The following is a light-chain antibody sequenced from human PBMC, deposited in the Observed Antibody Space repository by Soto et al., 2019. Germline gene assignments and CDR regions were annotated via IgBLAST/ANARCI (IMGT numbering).Light chain of an antibody. CDR1: QSISSW. Sequence: DIQMTQSPSTLSASVGDRVTITCRASQSISSWLAWYQQKPGKAPKLLIYDASSLESGVPSRFSGSGSGTEFTLSICGLQPDDFAAYYCQQYNSYLLTFGGGTKVEIK. V-gene: IGKV1-5*01. J-gene: IGKJ4*01. CDR2: DAS. CDR3: QQYNSYLLT.